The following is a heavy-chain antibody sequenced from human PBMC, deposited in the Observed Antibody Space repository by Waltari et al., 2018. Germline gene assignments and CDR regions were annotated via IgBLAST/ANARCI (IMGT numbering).Heavy chain of an antibody. Sequence: VQLVQSGAGVKKPGASVKVSCKVTGYTLTNLSMHGLRQAPGKGLEWMGGFDPEDGETIYAQKFQGRVTMTEDTSTDTAYMELSSLRSEDTAVYYCATDRLWYSSSWCYYWGQGTLVTVSS. CDR3: ATDRLWYSSSWCYY. CDR2: FDPEDGET. D-gene: IGHD6-13*01. J-gene: IGHJ4*02. CDR1: GYTLTNLS. V-gene: IGHV1-24*01.